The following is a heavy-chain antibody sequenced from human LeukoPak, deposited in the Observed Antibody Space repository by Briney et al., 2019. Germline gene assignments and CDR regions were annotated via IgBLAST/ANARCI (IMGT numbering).Heavy chain of an antibody. CDR3: ARDRRGYSYGYSHYGMDV. CDR1: GYTFTSYG. V-gene: IGHV1-18*01. Sequence: GASVKVSCKASGYTFTSYGISWVRQAPGQGLEWMGWISAYNGNTNYAQKLQGRVPMTTDTSTSTAYMELRSLRSDDTAVYYCARDRRGYSYGYSHYGMDVWGQGTTVTVSS. J-gene: IGHJ6*02. D-gene: IGHD5-18*01. CDR2: ISAYNGNT.